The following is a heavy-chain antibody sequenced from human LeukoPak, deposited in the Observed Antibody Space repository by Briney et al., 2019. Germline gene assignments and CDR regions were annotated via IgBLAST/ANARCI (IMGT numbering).Heavy chain of an antibody. CDR2: IYNSGST. CDR3: ARDDYGVFDAFDV. V-gene: IGHV4-59*08. J-gene: IGHJ3*01. CDR1: GGSISSHY. Sequence: SETLSLTCTVSGGSISSHYWSWIRQPPGKGLEWIGYIYNSGSTNYNPSLKSRVTISLDTSKNQFSLHLTSVTAADTAVYFCARDDYGVFDAFDVWGQGTVVSVSS. D-gene: IGHD3-16*01.